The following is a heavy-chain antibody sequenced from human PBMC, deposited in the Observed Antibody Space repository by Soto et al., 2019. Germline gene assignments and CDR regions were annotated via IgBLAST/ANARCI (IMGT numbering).Heavy chain of an antibody. V-gene: IGHV3-23*01. D-gene: IGHD4-17*01. CDR3: AKRPTTPTTWGAFDI. CDR1: GFTFSSYA. Sequence: EVQLLESGGGLVQPGGSLRLSCAASGFTFSSYAMSWVRQAPGKGLEWVSSINTSGGDTYYVDSVKGRFTISRDNSKNTLYLLMYSLRGEDTAVYYCAKRPTTPTTWGAFDIWVHGTMVTVSS. J-gene: IGHJ3*02. CDR2: INTSGGDT.